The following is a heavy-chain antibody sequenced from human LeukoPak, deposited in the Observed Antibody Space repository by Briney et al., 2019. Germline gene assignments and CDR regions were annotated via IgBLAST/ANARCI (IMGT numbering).Heavy chain of an antibody. V-gene: IGHV4-59*01. CDR3: ARGDDFWSGSYYYYYMDV. CDR1: GGSISGFY. CDR2: VYYSGNT. J-gene: IGHJ6*03. D-gene: IGHD3-3*01. Sequence: SETLSLTCTVSGGSISGFYWNWIRQPPGKGLEWIGYVYYSGNTNYNPSLKSRVTISLDTSKNQFSLKLRSVTAADTAVYYCARGDDFWSGSYYYYYMDVWGKGTTVTVSS.